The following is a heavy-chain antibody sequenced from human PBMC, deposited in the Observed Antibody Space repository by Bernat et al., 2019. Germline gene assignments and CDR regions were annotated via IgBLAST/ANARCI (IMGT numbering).Heavy chain of an antibody. CDR2: LIGSGGST. V-gene: IGHV3-23*04. CDR1: GFTFSTYA. J-gene: IGHJ3*02. Sequence: EVQLVESGGGWVQPGGSLRLSCAASGFTFSTYAMSWVRQAPGKGLDWVSALIGSGGSTFSAASVKGRFTISRDNPRNTLYLQMNSLRAEDTAVYYCAKHVGNPSGAFDIWGQGTMVTVSS. D-gene: IGHD7-27*01. CDR3: AKHVGNPSGAFDI.